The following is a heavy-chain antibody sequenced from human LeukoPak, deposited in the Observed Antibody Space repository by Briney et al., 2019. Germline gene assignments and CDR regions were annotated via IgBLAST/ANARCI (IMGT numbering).Heavy chain of an antibody. CDR1: GFTFSSYG. J-gene: IGHJ4*02. V-gene: IGHV3-30*02. CDR2: IRYDGSNK. CDR3: AKDLSIGYSSSWYVGY. Sequence: GGSLRLSCAASGFTFSSYGMHWVRQAPGKGLEWVAFIRYDGSNKYYADSVKGRFTISRDNSKNTLYLQMNSLRAEDTAVYYCAKDLSIGYSSSWYVGYWGQGTLVTVSS. D-gene: IGHD6-13*01.